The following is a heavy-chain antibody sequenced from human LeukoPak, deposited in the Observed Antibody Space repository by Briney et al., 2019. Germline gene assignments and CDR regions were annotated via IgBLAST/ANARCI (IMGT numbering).Heavy chain of an antibody. V-gene: IGHV5-51*01. CDR3: ARRPSTYGSGTYHDY. CDR2: IYPGDSDS. D-gene: IGHD3-10*01. Sequence: GESLQISCQGSGYSFTSYWIGWVRQMPGKGLEWMGIIYPGDSDSRYSPSFQGQVTISADKSISTAYLQWSSLKASDTAMYYCARRPSTYGSGTYHDYWGQGTLVTVSS. J-gene: IGHJ4*02. CDR1: GYSFTSYW.